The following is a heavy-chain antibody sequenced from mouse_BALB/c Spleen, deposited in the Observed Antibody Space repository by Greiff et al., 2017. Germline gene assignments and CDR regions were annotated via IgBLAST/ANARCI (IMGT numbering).Heavy chain of an antibody. CDR3: ARDYYGSSWFAY. D-gene: IGHD1-1*01. J-gene: IGHJ3*01. Sequence: SVKGRFTISRDNARNILYLQMSSLRSEDTAMYYCARDYYGSSWFAYWGQGTLVTVSA. V-gene: IGHV5-6-5*01.